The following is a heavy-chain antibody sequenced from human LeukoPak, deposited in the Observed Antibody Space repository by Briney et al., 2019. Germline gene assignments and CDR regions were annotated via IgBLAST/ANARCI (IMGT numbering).Heavy chain of an antibody. J-gene: IGHJ4*02. CDR2: IKDDASRT. Sequence: GGSLRLSCVASGFTFSSHWMHWVRQAPGKGLVWVSRIKDDASRTSYADFVKGRLTISRDNAQNTLYLQMNSLRAEDTAVYYCARASPVYDDLWGSYRSYYFDYWGQGVLVNVSS. CDR1: GFTFSSHW. D-gene: IGHD3-16*02. V-gene: IGHV3-74*01. CDR3: ARASPVYDDLWGSYRSYYFDY.